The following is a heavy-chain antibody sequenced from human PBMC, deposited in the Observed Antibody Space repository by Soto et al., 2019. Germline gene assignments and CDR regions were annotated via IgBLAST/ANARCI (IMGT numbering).Heavy chain of an antibody. J-gene: IGHJ4*02. Sequence: QVQLVESGGGVVQPGRSLRLSCAASGFTFSSYGIHWVRQAPGKGLEWVAVISYDGSNKYYADSVKGRFTISRDNSKNTLYLQMNSLRAEDTAVYYCAKDFRNGDYFDYWGQGTLVTVSS. D-gene: IGHD4-17*01. CDR2: ISYDGSNK. V-gene: IGHV3-30*18. CDR1: GFTFSSYG. CDR3: AKDFRNGDYFDY.